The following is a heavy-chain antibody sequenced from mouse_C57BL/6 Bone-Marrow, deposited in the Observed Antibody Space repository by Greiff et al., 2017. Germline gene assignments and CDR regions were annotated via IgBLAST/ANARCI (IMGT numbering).Heavy chain of an antibody. D-gene: IGHD2-1*01. Sequence: EVKLQQSGPELVKPGASVKISCKASGYTFTDYYMNWVKQSHGKSLEWIGDINPNNGGTSYNQKFKGKATLTVDKSSSTAYMELRSLTSEDSAVYYCARGGGNYDYAMDYWGQGTSVTVSS. J-gene: IGHJ4*01. CDR1: GYTFTDYY. CDR3: ARGGGNYDYAMDY. CDR2: INPNNGGT. V-gene: IGHV1-26*01.